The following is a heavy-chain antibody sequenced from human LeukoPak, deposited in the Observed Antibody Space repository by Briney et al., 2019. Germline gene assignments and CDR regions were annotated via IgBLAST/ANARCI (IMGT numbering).Heavy chain of an antibody. CDR1: EFTFSKFP. J-gene: IGHJ4*02. CDR2: IRSKAYGGTT. CDR3: TRETIGY. V-gene: IGHV3-49*02. Sequence: GGSLRLSCAASEFTFSKFPMGWVRQAPGKGLEWVGFIRSKAYGGTTEYAASVKGRFTISRDDSKSIAYLQMNSLKTEDTAVYYCTRETIGYWGQGTLVTVSS.